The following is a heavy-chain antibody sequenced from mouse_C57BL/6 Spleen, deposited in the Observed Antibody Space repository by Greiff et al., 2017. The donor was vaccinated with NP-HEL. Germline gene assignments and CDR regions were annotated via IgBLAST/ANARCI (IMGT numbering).Heavy chain of an antibody. CDR3: TTRGSSAAMDY. CDR2: IDPENGDT. J-gene: IGHJ4*01. Sequence: EVQLQQSGAELVRPGASVKLSCTASGFNIKDDYMHWVKQRPEQGLEWIGWIDPENGDTEYASKFQGKATITADTSSNTAYLQLSSLTSEDTAVYSWTTRGSSAAMDYWGQGSSVTVSS. V-gene: IGHV14-4*01. D-gene: IGHD3-2*02. CDR1: GFNIKDDY.